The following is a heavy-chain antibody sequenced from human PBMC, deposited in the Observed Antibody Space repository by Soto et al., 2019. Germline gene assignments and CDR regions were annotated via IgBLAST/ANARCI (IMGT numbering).Heavy chain of an antibody. V-gene: IGHV4-39*01. CDR1: GGSISSSSYY. CDR3: ARPGIAVAGTRDYYYGMDV. J-gene: IGHJ6*02. D-gene: IGHD6-19*01. CDR2: IYYSGST. Sequence: SETLSLTCTVSGGSISSSSYYWGWIRQPPGKGLEWIGSIYYSGSTYYNPSLKSRVTISVDTSKNQFSLKLSSVTAADTAVYYCARPGIAVAGTRDYYYGMDVWGQRTTVTVSS.